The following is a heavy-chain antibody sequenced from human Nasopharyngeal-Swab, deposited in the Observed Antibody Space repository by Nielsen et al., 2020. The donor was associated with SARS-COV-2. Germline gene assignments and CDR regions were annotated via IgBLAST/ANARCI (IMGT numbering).Heavy chain of an antibody. D-gene: IGHD6-19*01. CDR2: ISDYSGNT. Sequence: ASVKVSCKASGYTFTRYGISWVRQAPGQGLEWMGWISDYSGNTNYAQKFQGRVTLTADTSTGTAYMELGTLRSDDTAVYYCARDQGNSGWYAYDMDFWGQGTTVTVSS. V-gene: IGHV1-18*01. J-gene: IGHJ6*02. CDR3: ARDQGNSGWYAYDMDF. CDR1: GYTFTRYG.